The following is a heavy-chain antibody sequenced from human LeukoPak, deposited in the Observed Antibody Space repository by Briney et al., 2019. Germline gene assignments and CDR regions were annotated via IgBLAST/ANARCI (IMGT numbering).Heavy chain of an antibody. CDR3: ATAPAEADSG. CDR2: ITRGGSKK. CDR1: GFTFSSFW. Sequence: GGSLRLSCAASGFTFSSFWMTWLRQAPGKGLEWVANITRGGSKKSYVDSVKGRFTISRDNAKNSLYLQMSSLRAEDTAVYYCATAPAEADSGWGQGPLVAVSS. J-gene: IGHJ4*02. V-gene: IGHV3-7*01. D-gene: IGHD6-13*01.